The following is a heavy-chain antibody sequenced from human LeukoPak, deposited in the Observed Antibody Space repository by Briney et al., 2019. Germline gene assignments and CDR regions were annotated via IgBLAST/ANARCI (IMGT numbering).Heavy chain of an antibody. CDR2: ISGDGSTT. CDR3: AKDDPDSSGWWD. Sequence: PGGSLRLSCAASGFTFDDYAMHWVRQGPGKGLEWVSYISGDGSTTYYADSVKGRFTISRDNSKTSLYLQMNSLRTEDTALYYCAKDDPDSSGWWDWGQGTLVTVSS. V-gene: IGHV3-43*02. J-gene: IGHJ4*02. CDR1: GFTFDDYA. D-gene: IGHD6-19*01.